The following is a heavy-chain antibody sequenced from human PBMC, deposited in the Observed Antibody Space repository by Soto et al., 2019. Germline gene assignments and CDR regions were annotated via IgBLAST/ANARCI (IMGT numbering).Heavy chain of an antibody. V-gene: IGHV1-18*04. Sequence: ASVKVSCKAFGYTFTCYGNSWVRQAPGQGLEWVGWICAYNGNTNYAHKLQGRVTMTTDTSTSTAYMELRSPRSDDTAVYYCARDSEVCGVYYYYGMDVWG. CDR2: ICAYNGNT. CDR1: GYTFTCYG. J-gene: IGHJ6*02. D-gene: IGHD1-26*01. CDR3: ARDSEVCGVYYYYGMDV.